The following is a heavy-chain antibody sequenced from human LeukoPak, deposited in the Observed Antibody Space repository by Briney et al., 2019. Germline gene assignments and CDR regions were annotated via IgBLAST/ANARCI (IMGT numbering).Heavy chain of an antibody. Sequence: GGPLRLSCTASRFIYISYGMHWLRQAPVKALERVVVISDDGRSKDYADSVKGRFTISRDNSKDTLYLQMNSLRDEDTAVYYCAKRPSDYGDYVSYFDYWGQGTLVTVSS. CDR2: ISDDGRSK. V-gene: IGHV3-30*18. D-gene: IGHD4-17*01. J-gene: IGHJ4*02. CDR3: AKRPSDYGDYVSYFDY. CDR1: RFIYISYG.